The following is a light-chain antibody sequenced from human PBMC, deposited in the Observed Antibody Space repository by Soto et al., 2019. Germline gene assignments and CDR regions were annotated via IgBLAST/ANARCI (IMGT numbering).Light chain of an antibody. V-gene: IGLV3-1*01. CDR2: QDS. Sequence: SSELTQPPSVSVSPGQTASITCSGDKLGDKYACWYQQKPGQSPVLVIYQDSKRPSGIPERFSGSNSGNTATLTISGTQAMDEADYYCQAWDSSTYVFGTGTKVT. J-gene: IGLJ1*01. CDR3: QAWDSSTYV. CDR1: KLGDKY.